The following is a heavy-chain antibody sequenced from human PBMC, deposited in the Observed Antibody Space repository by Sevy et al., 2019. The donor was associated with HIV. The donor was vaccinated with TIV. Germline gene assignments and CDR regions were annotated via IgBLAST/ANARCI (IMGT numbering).Heavy chain of an antibody. Sequence: GGSLRLSCVTSGFTFRTSGMHWVRQSPGKGLEWVAVISYDEAHKNYADSVKGRFSISKENSKTTLYLQMSSLRTEDKAVYYCAKDYSAGITMVRGAYRARGDYFDYWGQRTQVTVSS. CDR1: GFTFRTSG. D-gene: IGHD3-10*01. CDR3: AKDYSAGITMVRGAYRARGDYFDY. J-gene: IGHJ4*02. V-gene: IGHV3-30*18. CDR2: ISYDEAHK.